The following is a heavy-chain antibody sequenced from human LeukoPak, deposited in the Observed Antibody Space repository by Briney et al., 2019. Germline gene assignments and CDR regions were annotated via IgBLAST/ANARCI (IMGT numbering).Heavy chain of an antibody. CDR3: ARDSGYGYGQGYYYGMDV. CDR2: IYYSGST. CDR1: GGSISSYY. D-gene: IGHD5-18*01. J-gene: IGHJ6*02. Sequence: PSETLSLTCSVSGGSISSYYWTWIRQPPGKGLEWIGYIYYSGSTNYNLSLKSRVTISVDTSKNHFSLKLSSVTAADTAGYYCARDSGYGYGQGYYYGMDVWGQGTTVTVSS. V-gene: IGHV4-59*01.